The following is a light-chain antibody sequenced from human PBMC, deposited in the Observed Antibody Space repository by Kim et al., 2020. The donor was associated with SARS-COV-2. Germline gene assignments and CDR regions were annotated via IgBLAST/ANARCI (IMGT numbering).Light chain of an antibody. J-gene: IGKJ1*01. CDR3: QQYGSSPST. V-gene: IGKV3-20*01. CDR2: GAS. CDR1: QSVSSSY. Sequence: DIVLTQSPGTLSLSPGERATLSCRASQSVSSSYLAWYQQKPGQAPRLLIYGASSRATGIPDRFSGSGSGTDFTLTISRLEPADFAVYYCQQYGSSPSTFGQGTKVDIK.